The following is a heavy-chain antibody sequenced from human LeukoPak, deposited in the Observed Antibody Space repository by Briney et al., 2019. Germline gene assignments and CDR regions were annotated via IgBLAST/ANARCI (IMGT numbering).Heavy chain of an antibody. CDR2: ISSNGGST. J-gene: IGHJ3*02. Sequence: PGGSLRLSCAASGFTFSSYAMHWVRQAPGKGLEYVSAISSNGGSTYYANSVKGRFTISRDNSKNTLYLQMGSLRAEDMAVYYCARGLRYFDWNAFDIWGQGTMVTVSS. V-gene: IGHV3-64*01. CDR1: GFTFSSYA. D-gene: IGHD3-9*01. CDR3: ARGLRYFDWNAFDI.